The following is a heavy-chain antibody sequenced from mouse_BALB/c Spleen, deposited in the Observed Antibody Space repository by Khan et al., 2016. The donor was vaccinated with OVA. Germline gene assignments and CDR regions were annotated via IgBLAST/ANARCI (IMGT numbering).Heavy chain of an antibody. CDR3: ARDGYDGNYRDCFAY. Sequence: VELVESGPEVVKPGASVRLSCTASGYSFTSYYINWVKQRPGQGLEWIGWIYPGNVNTKYNETFKGKATLTADKSSSTAYMHLSSLTSEDSAVCVCARDGYDGNYRDCFAYWGQGTLVTVA. CDR1: GYSFTSYY. CDR2: IYPGNVNT. J-gene: IGHJ3*01. V-gene: IGHV1S56*01. D-gene: IGHD2-1*01.